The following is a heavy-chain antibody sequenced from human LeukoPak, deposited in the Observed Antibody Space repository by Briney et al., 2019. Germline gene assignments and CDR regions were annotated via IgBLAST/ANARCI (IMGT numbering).Heavy chain of an antibody. J-gene: IGHJ4*02. Sequence: SETLSLTCTVSGGSIGRSSYYWGWIRQPPGRGLEWIGNIYYNGNTNYNPSLKSRVTISIDMSKDHFSLKLSSVTAADTAVYYCAREEALGSGSFDYWGQGTLVTVSS. V-gene: IGHV4-39*07. D-gene: IGHD1-26*01. CDR3: AREEALGSGSFDY. CDR1: GGSIGRSSYY. CDR2: IYYNGNT.